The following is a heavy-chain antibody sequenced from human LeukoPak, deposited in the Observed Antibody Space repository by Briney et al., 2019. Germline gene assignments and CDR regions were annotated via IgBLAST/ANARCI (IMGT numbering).Heavy chain of an antibody. D-gene: IGHD2-15*01. V-gene: IGHV3-33*01. Sequence: GRSLRLSCAASGFTFSSYGMHWVRQAPGKWLEWVAVIWYDGSNKYYADSVKGRFTISRDNSKNTLYLQMNSLRAEDTAVYYCARDLLSGGSCFYDYWGRGTLVSVFS. J-gene: IGHJ4*02. CDR2: IWYDGSNK. CDR3: ARDLLSGGSCFYDY. CDR1: GFTFSSYG.